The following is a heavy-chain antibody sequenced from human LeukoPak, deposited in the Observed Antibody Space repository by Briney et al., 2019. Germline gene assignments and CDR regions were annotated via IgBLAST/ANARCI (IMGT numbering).Heavy chain of an antibody. J-gene: IGHJ4*02. V-gene: IGHV4-34*01. Sequence: SETLSLTCAVYGGSFSGYYWSWIRQPPGKGLEWIGEINHSGSTNYNPSLKSRVTISVDTSKNQFSLKLSSVTAADTAVYYCASQPIVGATKAFDYWGQGTLVTVS. CDR2: INHSGST. CDR1: GGSFSGYY. CDR3: ASQPIVGATKAFDY. D-gene: IGHD1-26*01.